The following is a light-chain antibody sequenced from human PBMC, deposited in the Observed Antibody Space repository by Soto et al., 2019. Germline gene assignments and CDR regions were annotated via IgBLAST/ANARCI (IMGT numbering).Light chain of an antibody. CDR2: EDS. Sequence: QSVLTQPASVSGSPGQSITISCTGTSSDVGSYYLVSWYQQPPGKAPKLMIYEDSKRPSGVSGRFSGSKSGNTASLTISGLQADVEADYYCCSYAGSSTWVFGGGTKLTVL. V-gene: IGLV2-23*01. CDR1: SSDVGSYYL. CDR3: CSYAGSSTWV. J-gene: IGLJ3*02.